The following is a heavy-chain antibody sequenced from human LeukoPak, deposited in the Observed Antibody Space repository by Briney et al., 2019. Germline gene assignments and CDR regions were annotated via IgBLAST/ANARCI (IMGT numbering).Heavy chain of an antibody. CDR2: ITPSGGT. J-gene: IGHJ4*02. CDR3: ARDRYGDGFAHFDS. Sequence: ASVKVSCKASGYTFTSYAMHWVRQAPGQRLEWMGWITPSGGTNYPQKFQGRAAITRDTSITTAYMDLSRLTSDDTAVYYCARDRYGDGFAHFDSWGQGALVTVSS. CDR1: GYTFTSYA. V-gene: IGHV1-2*02. D-gene: IGHD5-24*01.